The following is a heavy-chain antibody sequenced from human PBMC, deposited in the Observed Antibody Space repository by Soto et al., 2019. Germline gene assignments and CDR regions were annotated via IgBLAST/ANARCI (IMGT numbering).Heavy chain of an antibody. CDR1: GFTFNNYG. CDR3: AKDQGIAASHGID. CDR2: ISNDGSDK. Sequence: PGGSLRLSCAATGFTFNNYGMHWVRQAPGKGLEWVAVISNDGSDKYYADSVKGRLTISRDNSKNTVYLQMNSLRAEDTAVYYYAKDQGIAASHGIDWGQGTMVTVSS. V-gene: IGHV3-30*18. D-gene: IGHD6-13*01. J-gene: IGHJ3*01.